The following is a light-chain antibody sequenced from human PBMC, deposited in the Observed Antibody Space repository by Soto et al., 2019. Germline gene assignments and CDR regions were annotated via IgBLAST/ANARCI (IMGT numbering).Light chain of an antibody. V-gene: IGKV3-20*01. Sequence: EIVLTQSPGTLSLSPGERATLSCRASQDIGSSNVAWYQHKPGLAPRLLLYGASSRATGIPDRFSGGGSGTDFTLTISRLEPEDFGVYYCQHYQTFLPLTFDGGTKVEIK. J-gene: IGKJ4*01. CDR1: QDIGSSN. CDR3: QHYQTFLPLT. CDR2: GAS.